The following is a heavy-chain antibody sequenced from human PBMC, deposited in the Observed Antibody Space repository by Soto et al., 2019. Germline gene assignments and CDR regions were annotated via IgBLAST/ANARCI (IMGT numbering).Heavy chain of an antibody. Sequence: GGSLRLSCAASGFTFSNAWMSWVRQAPGKGLEWGGRIKSKTDGGTTDYAAPVKGRFTISRDDSKNTLYLQMNSLKTEDTAVYYCTTARGVVVPADAFDIWGQGTMVTVSS. D-gene: IGHD2-2*01. CDR1: GFTFSNAW. CDR2: IKSKTDGGTT. V-gene: IGHV3-15*01. J-gene: IGHJ3*02. CDR3: TTARGVVVPADAFDI.